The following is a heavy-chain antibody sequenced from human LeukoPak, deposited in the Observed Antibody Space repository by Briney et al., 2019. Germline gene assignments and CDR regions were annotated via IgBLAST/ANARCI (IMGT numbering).Heavy chain of an antibody. Sequence: SETLSLTCAVYGGSFSGYYWAWIRQPPGKGLEWIGSGFYSGSAYYNPSLKSRLTIFVDTSKNQFSLDLSSVTAADTAVYYCARLRGAMTPVTSDFDYWGQGILVTVSS. D-gene: IGHD4-17*01. CDR1: GGSFSGYY. CDR2: GFYSGSA. J-gene: IGHJ4*02. V-gene: IGHV4-34*12. CDR3: ARLRGAMTPVTSDFDY.